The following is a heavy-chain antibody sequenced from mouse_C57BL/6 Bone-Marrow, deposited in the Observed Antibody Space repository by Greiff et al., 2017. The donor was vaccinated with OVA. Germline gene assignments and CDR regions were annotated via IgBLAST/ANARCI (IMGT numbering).Heavy chain of an antibody. V-gene: IGHV5-6*01. CDR3: ARHYYGRSYD. J-gene: IGHJ2*01. D-gene: IGHD1-1*01. CDR1: GFTFSSYG. CDR2: ISSGGSYT. Sequence: EVQRVESGGDLVKPGGSLKLSCAASGFTFSSYGMSWVRQTPDKRLEWVATISSGGSYTYYPDSVKGRFTISSDNAKNTLYLQMSSLKSEDTAMYYCARHYYGRSYDWGQGTTLTVSS.